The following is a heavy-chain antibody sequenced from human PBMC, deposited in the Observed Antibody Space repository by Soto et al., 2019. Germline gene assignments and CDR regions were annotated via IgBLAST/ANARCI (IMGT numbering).Heavy chain of an antibody. CDR3: ARRLPYYYDSSGSIQGGMDV. Sequence: GESLKISCKGSGYSFTSYWIGWVRQMPGKGLEWMGIIYPGDSDTRYSPSFQGQVTISADKSIGTAYLQWSSLKASDTAMYYCARRLPYYYDSSGSIQGGMDVWGQGTTVTVSS. CDR2: IYPGDSDT. V-gene: IGHV5-51*01. D-gene: IGHD3-22*01. CDR1: GYSFTSYW. J-gene: IGHJ6*02.